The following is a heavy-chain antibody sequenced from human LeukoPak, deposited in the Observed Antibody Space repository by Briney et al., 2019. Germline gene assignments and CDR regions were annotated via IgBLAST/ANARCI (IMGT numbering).Heavy chain of an antibody. D-gene: IGHD5-24*01. V-gene: IGHV4-31*03. CDR1: GGSISNGGYY. CDR3: ARGVEMATISPNLIDY. Sequence: PSQTLSLTGTVSGGSISNGGYYWSWIRQHPGKSLEWNGNIYYSGSTYYNPSLKSRVTISVDTSKNQFSLKLSSVTAADTAVYYCARGVEMATISPNLIDYWGQGTLVTVSS. J-gene: IGHJ4*02. CDR2: IYYSGST.